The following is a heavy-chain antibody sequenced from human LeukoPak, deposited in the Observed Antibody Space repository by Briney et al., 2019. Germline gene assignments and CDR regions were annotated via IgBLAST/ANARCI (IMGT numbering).Heavy chain of an antibody. J-gene: IGHJ5*02. Sequence: ASVKVSCKASGYTFTSYDINWVRQATGQGLEWMGWMNPDSGNTGYAQKFQGRVTMTRNASISTAYMELSSLRSEDTAMYCCARGLHCSKANCRRGEWFDPWGQGTLVTVSS. CDR3: ARGLHCSKANCRRGEWFDP. D-gene: IGHD2-2*01. CDR1: GYTFTSYD. CDR2: MNPDSGNT. V-gene: IGHV1-8*01.